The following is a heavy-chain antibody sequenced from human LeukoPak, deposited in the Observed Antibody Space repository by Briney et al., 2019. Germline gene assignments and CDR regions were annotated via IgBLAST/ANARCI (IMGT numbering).Heavy chain of an antibody. V-gene: IGHV1-3*01. CDR3: ARSSLTYYYGSSGYYSNWFDP. Sequence: ASVKVSCKASGYTFTSYAIHWVRQAPGQRLEWMGWINAGNGNTKYSQKFQGRVTITRDTFASTAYMELSSLRSEDTAVYYCARSSLTYYYGSSGYYSNWFDPWGRGTLVTVSS. CDR2: INAGNGNT. D-gene: IGHD3-22*01. CDR1: GYTFTSYA. J-gene: IGHJ5*02.